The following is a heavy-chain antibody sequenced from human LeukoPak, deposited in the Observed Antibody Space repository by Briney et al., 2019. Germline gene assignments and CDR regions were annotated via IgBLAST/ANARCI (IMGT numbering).Heavy chain of an antibody. V-gene: IGHV4-59*08. CDR3: ASLRIAAAGTGCFDP. D-gene: IGHD6-13*01. Sequence: SETLSLTCTVSGGSICIYYWSWIRQPPGKGLEWIGYIYYSGSTNYNPSLKSRVTISVDTSKNQFSLKLSSVTAADTSVYYCASLRIAAAGTGCFDPWGQGTLVTVSS. CDR1: GGSICIYY. CDR2: IYYSGST. J-gene: IGHJ5*02.